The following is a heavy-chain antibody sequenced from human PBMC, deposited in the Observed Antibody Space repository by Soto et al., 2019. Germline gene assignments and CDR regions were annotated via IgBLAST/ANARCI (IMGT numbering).Heavy chain of an antibody. V-gene: IGHV3-23*01. J-gene: IGHJ3*02. CDR2: ISGSGGST. D-gene: IGHD4-17*01. Sequence: EVQLLESGGGLVQPGGSLRLSYAASGFTFSNYAMSWVRQAPGKGLEWVSGISGSGGSTYYADSVKGRFTISRDKSKNTLYLQMNSLRAEDTAVYYCAKSYGDVLNAFDIWGQGTMVTVS. CDR1: GFTFSNYA. CDR3: AKSYGDVLNAFDI.